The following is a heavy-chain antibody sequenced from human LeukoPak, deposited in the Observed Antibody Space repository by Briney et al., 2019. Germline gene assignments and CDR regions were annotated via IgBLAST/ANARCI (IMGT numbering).Heavy chain of an antibody. J-gene: IGHJ4*02. CDR3: ARDTFSSSWYGFGY. Sequence: ASVKVSCKASGYAFTSYGIRWVREAPGQGLEWMGWISAYNGNTNYAQKLQGRVTMTTDTSTSTAYMELRSLRSDDTAVYYCARDTFSSSWYGFGYWGQGTLVTVSS. V-gene: IGHV1-18*01. CDR2: ISAYNGNT. D-gene: IGHD6-13*01. CDR1: GYAFTSYG.